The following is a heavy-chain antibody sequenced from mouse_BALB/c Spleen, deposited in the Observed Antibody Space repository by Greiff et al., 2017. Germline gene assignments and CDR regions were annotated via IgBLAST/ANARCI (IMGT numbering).Heavy chain of an antibody. V-gene: IGHV14-1*02. D-gene: IGHD2-10*01. Sequence: AQLQQSGAELVRPGALVKLSCKASGFNIKDYYMHWVKQRPEQGLEWIGWIDPENGNTIYDPKFQGKASITADTSSNTAYLQLSSLTSEDTAVYYCAFLLGFAYWGQGTLVTVSA. CDR3: AFLLGFAY. CDR2: IDPENGNT. J-gene: IGHJ3*01. CDR1: GFNIKDYY.